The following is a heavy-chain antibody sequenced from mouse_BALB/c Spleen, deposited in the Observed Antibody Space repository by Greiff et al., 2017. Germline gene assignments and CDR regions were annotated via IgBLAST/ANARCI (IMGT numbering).Heavy chain of an antibody. CDR2: IYPGDGDT. CDR3: ARQDYRYDDGYFDY. J-gene: IGHJ2*01. CDR1: GYAFSSYW. V-gene: IGHV1-80*01. Sequence: QVQLQQSGAELVRPGSSVKISCKASGYAFSSYWMNWVKQRPGQGLEWIGQIYPGDGDTNYNGKFKGKATLTADKSSSTAYMQLSSLTSEDSAVYFCARQDYRYDDGYFDYWGQGTTLTVSS. D-gene: IGHD2-14*01.